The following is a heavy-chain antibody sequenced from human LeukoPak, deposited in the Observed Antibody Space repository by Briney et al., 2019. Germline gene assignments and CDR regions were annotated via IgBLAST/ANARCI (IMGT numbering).Heavy chain of an antibody. J-gene: IGHJ4*02. Sequence: PSETLSLTCTVSGDSISSGDYYWSWIRQPAGKGRERIGRISSSGSTNYNPSLKSRVTISVDTSKNQFSLKLSSVTAADTAVYYCARGHAHNLYCSGGSCQQIDYWGQGTLVTVSS. V-gene: IGHV4-61*02. CDR3: ARGHAHNLYCSGGSCQQIDY. CDR1: GDSISSGDYY. D-gene: IGHD2-15*01. CDR2: ISSSGST.